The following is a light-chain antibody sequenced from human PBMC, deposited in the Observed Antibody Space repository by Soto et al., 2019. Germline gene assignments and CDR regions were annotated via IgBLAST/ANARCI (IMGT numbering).Light chain of an antibody. Sequence: DIQMTQSPSSLSASVGDRVTITCRASQNINVYVNWYQQKPGKAPKLLIYAASNLQGGVPSRFSGSGSGTDFALTISSLQPEDFATYYCQQSYNTLYTFGQGTKLDIK. CDR2: AAS. CDR3: QQSYNTLYT. V-gene: IGKV1-39*01. J-gene: IGKJ2*01. CDR1: QNINVY.